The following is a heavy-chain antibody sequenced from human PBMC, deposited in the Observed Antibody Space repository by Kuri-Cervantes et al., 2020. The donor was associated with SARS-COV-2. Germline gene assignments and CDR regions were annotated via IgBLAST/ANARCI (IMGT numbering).Heavy chain of an antibody. V-gene: IGHV3-49*04. J-gene: IGHJ6*03. D-gene: IGHD2-2*01. CDR1: GFTFGDYA. CDR3: TTEKYQLLSYYYYYYMDV. Sequence: GGSLRLSCTASGFTFGDYAMSWVRQAPGKGLGWVGFIRSKAYGGTTEYAASVKGRFTISRDDSKNTLYLQMNSLKTEDTAVYYCTTEKYQLLSYYYYYYMDVWGKGTTVTVSS. CDR2: IRSKAYGGTT.